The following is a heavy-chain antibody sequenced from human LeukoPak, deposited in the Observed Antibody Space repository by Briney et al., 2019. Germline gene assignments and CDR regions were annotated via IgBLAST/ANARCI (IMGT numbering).Heavy chain of an antibody. J-gene: IGHJ5*02. CDR2: IDPSDSYT. Sequence: GESLKISCKGSGYRFTSDWIGWVRQMPGKGLEWMGKIDPSDSYTNYSPSFQGHVTISADKSISTAYLQWSSLKASDTAMYYCARGYCGGGSCNWFDPWGQGTLVTVSS. CDR1: GYRFTSDW. V-gene: IGHV5-10-1*01. CDR3: ARGYCGGGSCNWFDP. D-gene: IGHD2-15*01.